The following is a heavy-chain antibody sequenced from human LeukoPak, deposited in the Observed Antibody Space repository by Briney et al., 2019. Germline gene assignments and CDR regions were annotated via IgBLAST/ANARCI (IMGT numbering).Heavy chain of an antibody. V-gene: IGHV3-48*03. J-gene: IGHJ5*02. Sequence: TGGSLRLSCAASGFTFSSYEMNWVRQAPGKGLEWVSYISSSGSTIYYADSVKGRFTISRDNAKNSLYLQMNSLRAEDTAVYYCARSNRYSSGGDWFDPWGQGTLVTVSS. D-gene: IGHD6-25*01. CDR1: GFTFSSYE. CDR3: ARSNRYSSGGDWFDP. CDR2: ISSSGSTI.